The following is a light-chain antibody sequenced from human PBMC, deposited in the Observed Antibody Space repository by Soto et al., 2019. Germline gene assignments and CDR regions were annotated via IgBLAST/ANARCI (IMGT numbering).Light chain of an antibody. Sequence: EIVMTQSPATVSVSPGERVTLSCRASQSVTSNLAWYQQKPGQAPRLLIYGASSRATGIPDRFSGSGSGTDFTLTISRLEPEDFAVYYCQQYGSSPTFGQGTKVDIK. CDR3: QQYGSSPT. CDR1: QSVTSN. CDR2: GAS. V-gene: IGKV3-20*01. J-gene: IGKJ1*01.